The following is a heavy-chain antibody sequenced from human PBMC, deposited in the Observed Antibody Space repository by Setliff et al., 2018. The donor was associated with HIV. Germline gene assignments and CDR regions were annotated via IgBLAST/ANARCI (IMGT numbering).Heavy chain of an antibody. J-gene: IGHJ6*02. CDR2: IYYSGNA. CDR1: GGSISSNNYY. D-gene: IGHD3-3*01. CDR3: ARIFGDQGYYYGMDV. Sequence: SETLSLTCTVSGGSISSNNYYWGWIRQSPGKGLEWFGSIYYSGNAYYNPSLKSRLTISMDTSKNQFSLKLSSVIAADTAVYYCARIFGDQGYYYGMDVWGQGTTVTVSS. V-gene: IGHV4-39*07.